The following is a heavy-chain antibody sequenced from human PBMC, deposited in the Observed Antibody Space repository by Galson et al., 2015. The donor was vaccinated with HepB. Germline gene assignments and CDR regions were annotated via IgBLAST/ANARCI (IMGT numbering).Heavy chain of an antibody. CDR1: GFTFSSYS. D-gene: IGHD3-3*01. V-gene: IGHV3-21*01. CDR2: ISSSSSYI. CDR3: ARDLNNYDFWSGYWAYYYYGMDV. J-gene: IGHJ6*02. Sequence: SLRLSCAASGFTFSSYSMNWVRQAPGKGLGWVSSISSSSSYIYYADSVKGRFTISRDNAKNSPYLQMNSLRAEDTAVYYCARDLNNYDFWSGYWAYYYYGMDVWGQGTTVTVSS.